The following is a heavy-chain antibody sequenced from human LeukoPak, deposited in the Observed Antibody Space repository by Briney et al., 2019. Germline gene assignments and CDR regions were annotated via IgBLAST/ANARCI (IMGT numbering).Heavy chain of an antibody. J-gene: IGHJ4*02. CDR1: GFTFSSYG. V-gene: IGHV3-48*03. CDR2: ISSSGSNI. CDR3: ARRSSFDY. Sequence: GGSLRLSCAASGFTFSSYGMNWVRRTPGRGLEWLSYISSSGSNINYADSVKGRFSISRDNAENSLFLQMSSLRAEVTAVYSCARRSSFDYWGQGVLVTVSS.